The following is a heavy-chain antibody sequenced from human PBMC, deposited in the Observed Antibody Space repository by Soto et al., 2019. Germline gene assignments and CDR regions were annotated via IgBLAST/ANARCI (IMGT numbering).Heavy chain of an antibody. J-gene: IGHJ6*03. Sequence: SETLSLTCTVSGGSISSYYWSWIRQPPGKGLEWIGYIYYSGSTNYNPSLKSRVTISVDTSKNQFSLKLSSVTAADTAVYYCARTMYYDFWSGYLTYYYYMDVWGKGTTVTVSS. V-gene: IGHV4-59*01. D-gene: IGHD3-3*01. CDR1: GGSISSYY. CDR3: ARTMYYDFWSGYLTYYYYMDV. CDR2: IYYSGST.